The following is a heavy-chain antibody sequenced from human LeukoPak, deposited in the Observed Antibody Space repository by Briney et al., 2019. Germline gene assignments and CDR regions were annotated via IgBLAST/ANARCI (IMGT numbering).Heavy chain of an antibody. J-gene: IGHJ6*03. D-gene: IGHD3-10*01. CDR1: GGSFSGYY. CDR2: INHSGST. Sequence: PSETLSLTCAVYGGSFSGYYWSWIRQPPGKGLEWIGEINHSGSTNYNPSLKSRVTISVDTSKNQFSLKLSSVTAADTAVYYCARDVLLWFGESYYMDVWGKGTTVTVSS. CDR3: ARDVLLWFGESYYMDV. V-gene: IGHV4-34*01.